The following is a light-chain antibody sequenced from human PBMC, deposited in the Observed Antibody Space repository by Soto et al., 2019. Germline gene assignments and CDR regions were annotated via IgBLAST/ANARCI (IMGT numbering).Light chain of an antibody. CDR3: SSYAGSSNV. CDR2: EVN. Sequence: QSVLTQPPSASGSPGQSVAISXTXXSSYVGGYNYVSWYQQHPGKAPKLMIYEVNKRPSGVPDRFSGSKSGNTASLTVSGLQAEDEADYYCSSYAGSSNVFGTGTKVTVL. V-gene: IGLV2-8*01. J-gene: IGLJ1*01. CDR1: SSYVGGYNY.